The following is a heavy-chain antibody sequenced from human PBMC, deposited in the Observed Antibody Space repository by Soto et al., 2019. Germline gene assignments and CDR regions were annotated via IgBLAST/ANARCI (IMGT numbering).Heavy chain of an antibody. J-gene: IGHJ6*02. V-gene: IGHV4-34*01. CDR2: INHSGST. D-gene: IGHD6-6*01. CDR1: GGSFSGYY. CDR3: ARESIAARFDYYYCMDV. Sequence: PXGTMSLTFAVYGGSFSGYYWSWIRQPPGKGLEWIGEINHSGSTNYNPSLKSRVTISVDTSKNQFSLKLSSVTAADTAVYYCARESIAARFDYYYCMDVLGQRTTVAVAS.